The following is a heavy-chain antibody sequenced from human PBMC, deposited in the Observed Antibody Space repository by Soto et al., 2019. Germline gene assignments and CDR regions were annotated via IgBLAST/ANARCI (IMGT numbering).Heavy chain of an antibody. CDR3: ARDAIFGVVIRGIDYYYGMDV. CDR1: GGTFSNYA. J-gene: IGHJ6*02. Sequence: QVQLVQSGAEVKKPGSSVKVSCKASGGTFSNYAISWVRQAPGQGLEWMGGIIPIFGTTTYAQKFQGRVTITADESTSTAYMELSSLRSEDTAVYYCARDAIFGVVIRGIDYYYGMDVWGQGTTVTVSS. V-gene: IGHV1-69*01. CDR2: IIPIFGTT. D-gene: IGHD3-3*01.